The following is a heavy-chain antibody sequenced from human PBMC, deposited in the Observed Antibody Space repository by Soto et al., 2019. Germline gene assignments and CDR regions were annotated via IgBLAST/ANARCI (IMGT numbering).Heavy chain of an antibody. Sequence: GGSLRLSCAASGFTFSSYSMNWVRQAPGKGLEWVSYISSSSSTIYYADSVEGRFTISRDNAKNSLYLQMNSLRAEDTAVYYCARDAEDPDIVVVPAAIGDYWGQGTLVTVSS. D-gene: IGHD2-2*01. V-gene: IGHV3-48*01. J-gene: IGHJ4*02. CDR1: GFTFSSYS. CDR3: ARDAEDPDIVVVPAAIGDY. CDR2: ISSSSSTI.